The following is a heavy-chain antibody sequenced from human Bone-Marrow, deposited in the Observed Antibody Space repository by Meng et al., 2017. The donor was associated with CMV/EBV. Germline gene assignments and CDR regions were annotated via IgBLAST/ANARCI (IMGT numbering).Heavy chain of an antibody. V-gene: IGHV1-2*02. CDR1: GYTFTGYY. CDR2: INPNSGGT. Sequence: ASVKVSCKASGYTFTGYYMHWARQAPGQGLEWMGWINPNSGGTNYAQKFQGRVTMTRDTSISTAYMELSRLRSDDTAVYYCARDQVAAQLELAYYGMDVWGQGTTVTASS. J-gene: IGHJ6*02. CDR3: ARDQVAAQLELAYYGMDV. D-gene: IGHD1-1*01.